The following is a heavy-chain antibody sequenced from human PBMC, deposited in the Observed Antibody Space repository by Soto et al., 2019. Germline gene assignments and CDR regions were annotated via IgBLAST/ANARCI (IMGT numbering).Heavy chain of an antibody. Sequence: EVQLLESGGGLVQPGGSLRLSCAASGFTFSSYAMSWVRQAPGKGLEWVSAISGSGGSTYYADSVKGRFTISRDNSKNTLSLQMNGLGAEDTAVYSCAKSEAWYGDLAHWGQGTLVTVSS. CDR3: AKSEAWYGDLAH. D-gene: IGHD4-17*01. CDR1: GFTFSSYA. CDR2: ISGSGGST. J-gene: IGHJ5*02. V-gene: IGHV3-23*01.